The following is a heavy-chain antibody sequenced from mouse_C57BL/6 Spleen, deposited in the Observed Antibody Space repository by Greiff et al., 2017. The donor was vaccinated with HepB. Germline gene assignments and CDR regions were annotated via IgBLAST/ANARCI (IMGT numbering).Heavy chain of an antibody. Sequence: EVQLMESGGGLVKPGGSLKLSCAASGFTFSSYAMSWVRQTPEKRLEWVATISDGGSYTYYPDNVKGRFTISRDNAKNNLYLQMSHLKSEDTAMYYCARDGGSSGYPFAMGYWGQGTSVTASS. D-gene: IGHD3-2*02. V-gene: IGHV5-4*01. CDR3: ARDGGSSGYPFAMGY. J-gene: IGHJ4*01. CDR1: GFTFSSYA. CDR2: ISDGGSYT.